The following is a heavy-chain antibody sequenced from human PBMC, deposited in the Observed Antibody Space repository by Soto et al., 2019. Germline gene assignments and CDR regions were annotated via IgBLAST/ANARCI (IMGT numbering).Heavy chain of an antibody. CDR2: ISYDGSNK. V-gene: IGHV3-30*03. J-gene: IGHJ4*02. Sequence: GGSLRLSCAASGFTFSSYGMHWVRQAPGKGLEWVAVISYDGSNKYYADSVKGRFTISRDNSKNTLYLQMNSLRAEDTAVYYCALYSSSWYRDIGYWGQGTLVTVSS. CDR1: GFTFSSYG. CDR3: ALYSSSWYRDIGY. D-gene: IGHD6-13*01.